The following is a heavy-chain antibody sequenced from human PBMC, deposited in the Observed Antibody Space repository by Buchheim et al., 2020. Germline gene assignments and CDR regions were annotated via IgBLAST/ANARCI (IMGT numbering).Heavy chain of an antibody. CDR1: DFSFSNAW. J-gene: IGHJ4*02. CDR3: TTDYFWRPFDY. Sequence: EVQLVESGGGLVQPGGSLRLSCAVSDFSFSNAWMNWVRQAPGKGLEWVGRIKNKAGGATTDYGAPVKGRFTISRDDSKKTLYLQMNSLKTEDTAVYYCTTDYFWRPFDYWGQGTL. CDR2: IKNKAGGATT. D-gene: IGHD2/OR15-2a*01. V-gene: IGHV3-15*07.